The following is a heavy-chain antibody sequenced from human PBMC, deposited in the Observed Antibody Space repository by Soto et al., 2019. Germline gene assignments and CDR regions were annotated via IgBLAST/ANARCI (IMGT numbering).Heavy chain of an antibody. J-gene: IGHJ4*02. V-gene: IGHV4-39*01. Sequence: QPQLQESGPGLVKPSETLSLTCTVSSGSISSPNYYWGWIRRPPGRGLAWIGSVDYRGTTSSSPSLNSRVSLLVEATTNPYVLVMSSVTAADAAVYYCARGNYNDRWSNRHYYLDNLSLGTL. CDR1: SGSISSPNYY. CDR3: ARGNYNDRWSNRHYYLDN. CDR2: VDYRGTT. D-gene: IGHD3-16*02.